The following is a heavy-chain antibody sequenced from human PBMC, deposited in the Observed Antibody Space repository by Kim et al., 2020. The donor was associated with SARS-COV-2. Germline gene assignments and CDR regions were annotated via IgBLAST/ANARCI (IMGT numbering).Heavy chain of an antibody. V-gene: IGHV1-69*13. CDR3: ARYSGPLGYCSSTSCYGYDY. CDR1: GGTFSSYA. D-gene: IGHD2-2*01. Sequence: SVKVSCKASGGTFSSYAISWVRQAPGQGLEWMGGIIPIFGTANYAQKFQGRVTITADESTSTAYMELSSLRSEDTAVYYCARYSGPLGYCSSTSCYGYDYWGQGTLVTVSS. J-gene: IGHJ4*02. CDR2: IIPIFGTA.